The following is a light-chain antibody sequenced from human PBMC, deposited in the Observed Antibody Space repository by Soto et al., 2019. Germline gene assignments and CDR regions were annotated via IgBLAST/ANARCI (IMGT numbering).Light chain of an antibody. CDR1: QSVSSN. Sequence: IVMSQSSPTLSVSPGERATLSCRASQSVSSNLAWYQQKPGQAPRHLIYGASTSATGIPARLSGRGSGTEFTLTIRSLQSEDFAVYYCQQYNNWPRTFSQGNKV. CDR3: QQYNNWPRT. J-gene: IGKJ1*01. CDR2: GAS. V-gene: IGKV3-15*01.